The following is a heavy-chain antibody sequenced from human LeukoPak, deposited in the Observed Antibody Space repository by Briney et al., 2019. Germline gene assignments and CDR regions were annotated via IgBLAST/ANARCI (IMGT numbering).Heavy chain of an antibody. CDR3: ARAPITSPFYFDY. D-gene: IGHD2-2*01. V-gene: IGHV3-20*04. CDR2: INWSGKST. J-gene: IGHJ4*02. Sequence: SGGSLRLSCTASGFAFDEHGMSWVRQVPGKGLEWVSGINWSGKSTAYTDPFRGRFTISRDNAKNSLYLQMDSLRAEDTALYYCARAPITSPFYFDYWGQGALVTVTS. CDR1: GFAFDEHG.